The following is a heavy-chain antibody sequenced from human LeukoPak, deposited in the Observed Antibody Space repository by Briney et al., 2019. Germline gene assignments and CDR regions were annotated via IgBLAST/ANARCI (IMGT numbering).Heavy chain of an antibody. Sequence: ASVKLSCDSSMYSFSIFGITGVRQAPGQGLEWVGCIGPDDDSAAYGQTFEGRVTMTRDTSTNTVYMELRSLTSDYKALYDCAKVDSPIAGGAPSYAFDLWGQGTMVIVSS. D-gene: IGHD6-13*01. CDR1: MYSFSIFG. CDR2: IGPDDDSA. J-gene: IGHJ3*01. CDR3: AKVDSPIAGGAPSYAFDL. V-gene: IGHV1-18*01.